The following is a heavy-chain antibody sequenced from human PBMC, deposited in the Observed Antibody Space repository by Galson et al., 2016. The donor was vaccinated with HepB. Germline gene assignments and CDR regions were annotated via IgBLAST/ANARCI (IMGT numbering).Heavy chain of an antibody. CDR1: GFIFSDYS. V-gene: IGHV3-11*04. CDR2: IGSSGSTI. CDR3: ARAEYEYDTSGYFASDY. J-gene: IGHJ4*02. Sequence: SLRLSCAASGFIFSDYSMNWVRQAPGKGLEWVSYIGSSGSTIYYADSVKGRFTISRDNAKNSLYLQMNSLRDDDTAVYYCARAEYEYDTSGYFASDYWGQGTLASVSS. D-gene: IGHD3-22*01.